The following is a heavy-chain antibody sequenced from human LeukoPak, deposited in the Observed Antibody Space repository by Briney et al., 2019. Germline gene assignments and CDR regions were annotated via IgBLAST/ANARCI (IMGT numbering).Heavy chain of an antibody. CDR2: ISSSGNTI. Sequence: PGGSLRLSCAASGFTFSSYDMNWVRQAPGKGLEWVSYISSSGNTINYADSVKGRFTISRDNAKNSLYLQMNSLRAEDTAVYYCAGGPHFYYYMDVWGKGTTVTISS. CDR1: GFTFSSYD. J-gene: IGHJ6*03. CDR3: AGGPHFYYYMDV. V-gene: IGHV3-48*03.